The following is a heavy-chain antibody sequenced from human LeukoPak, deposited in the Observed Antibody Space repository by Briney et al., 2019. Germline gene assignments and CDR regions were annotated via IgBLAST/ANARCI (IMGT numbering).Heavy chain of an antibody. CDR3: ARTEIDDYGDPCFDY. Sequence: GGSLRLSCAASGFTFSDYYMSWIRQAPGKGLEWVSYISSSSSYTNYADSVKGRFTISRDNAENSLYLQMNSLRAEDTAVYYCARTEIDDYGDPCFDYWGQGTLVTVSS. J-gene: IGHJ4*02. D-gene: IGHD4-17*01. V-gene: IGHV3-11*06. CDR1: GFTFSDYY. CDR2: ISSSSSYT.